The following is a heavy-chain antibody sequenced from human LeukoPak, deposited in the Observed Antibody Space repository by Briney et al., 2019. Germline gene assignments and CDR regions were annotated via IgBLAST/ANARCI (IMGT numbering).Heavy chain of an antibody. J-gene: IGHJ3*02. CDR2: ISAYNGNT. CDR1: GYTFTSYG. V-gene: IGHV1-18*01. D-gene: IGHD6-13*01. CDR3: ARDIAAADAFDI. Sequence: ASVKVSCKASGYTFTSYGISWVRQAPGQGRGWMVWISAYNGNTNYAQKLQGRVTMTTDTSTSTAYMELRSLRSDDTAVYYCARDIAAADAFDIWGQGTMVTVSS.